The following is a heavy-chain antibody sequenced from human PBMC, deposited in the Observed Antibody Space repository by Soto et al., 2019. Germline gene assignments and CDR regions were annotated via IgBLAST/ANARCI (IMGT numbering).Heavy chain of an antibody. CDR1: GFTFSSYW. D-gene: IGHD2-15*01. J-gene: IGHJ6*02. CDR2: IKQDGSEK. Sequence: PGGSLRLSCAASGFTFSSYWMSWVRQAPGKGLEWVANIKQDGSEKYYVDSVKGRFTISRDNAKNSLYLQMNSLRAEDTAVYYCARERIPRHLLVVVVAATTHYYYGMDVWGQGTTVTVSS. CDR3: ARERIPRHLLVVVVAATTHYYYGMDV. V-gene: IGHV3-7*03.